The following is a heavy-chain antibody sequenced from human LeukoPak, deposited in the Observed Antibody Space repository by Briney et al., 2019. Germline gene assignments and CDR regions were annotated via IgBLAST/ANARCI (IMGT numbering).Heavy chain of an antibody. Sequence: PSETLSLTCTVSGGSISSNSYYWGWIRQPPGKGLEWIGSIYYSGSTYYNPSLKSRVTISVDTSKNQFSLKLSSVTAADTAVYYCARGSDYVIDTDYWGQGTLVTVSS. CDR3: ARGSDYVIDTDY. D-gene: IGHD2/OR15-2a*01. CDR1: GGSISSNSYY. V-gene: IGHV4-39*07. J-gene: IGHJ4*02. CDR2: IYYSGST.